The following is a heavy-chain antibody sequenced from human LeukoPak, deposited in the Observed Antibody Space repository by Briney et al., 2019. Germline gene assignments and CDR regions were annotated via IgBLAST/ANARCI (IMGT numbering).Heavy chain of an antibody. CDR1: GYTFTSYY. CDR2: INPSGGST. J-gene: IGHJ6*02. D-gene: IGHD2-21*01. CDR3: AREMVKLYYGMDV. Sequence: ASVTVSCKASGYTFTSYYMHWVRQAPGQGLEWMGIINPSGGSTSYAQKFQGRVTMTRDTSTSTVYMELSSLRSEDTAVYYCAREMVKLYYGMDVWGQGTTVTVSS. V-gene: IGHV1-46*01.